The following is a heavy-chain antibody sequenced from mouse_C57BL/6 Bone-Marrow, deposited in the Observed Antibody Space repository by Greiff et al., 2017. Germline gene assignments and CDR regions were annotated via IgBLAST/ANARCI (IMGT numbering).Heavy chain of an antibody. CDR3: ARDLGPFDY. D-gene: IGHD4-1*01. CDR1: GYTFSSYA. J-gene: IGHJ2*01. CDR2: ISDGGSYT. Sequence: EVQLVEPGAGLVKPGASLKLSCEASGYTFSSYAMSWVRQTPEKRLEWVETISDGGSYTYYPENVKGRYTISRANAKNNLYLQMSHLESEDTAMYYCARDLGPFDYWGQGTTLTVSS. V-gene: IGHV5-4*01.